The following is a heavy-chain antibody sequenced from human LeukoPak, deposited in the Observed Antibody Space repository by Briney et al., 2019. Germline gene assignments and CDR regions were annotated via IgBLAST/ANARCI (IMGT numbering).Heavy chain of an antibody. CDR1: GFTFSSYA. D-gene: IGHD4-17*01. CDR3: ARDFEMYDYRDWYYGMDV. J-gene: IGHJ6*02. Sequence: GRSLRLSCAASGFTFSSYAMHWVHQAPGKGLEWVAVISYDGSNKYYADSVKGRFTISRDNSKNTLYLQMNSLRAEDTAVYYCARDFEMYDYRDWYYGMDVWGQGTTVTVSS. V-gene: IGHV3-30*04. CDR2: ISYDGSNK.